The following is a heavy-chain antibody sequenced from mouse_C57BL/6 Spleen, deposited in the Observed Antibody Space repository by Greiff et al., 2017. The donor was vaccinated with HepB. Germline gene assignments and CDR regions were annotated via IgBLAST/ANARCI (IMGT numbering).Heavy chain of an antibody. CDR3: AGGGNYWYFDV. D-gene: IGHD2-1*01. J-gene: IGHJ1*03. V-gene: IGHV1-39*01. CDR2: INPNYGTT. CDR1: GYSFTDYN. Sequence: EVKLVESGPELVKPGASVKISCKASGYSFTDYNMNWVKQSNGKSLEWIGVINPNYGTTSYNQKFKGKATLTVDQSSSTAYMQLNSLTSEDSAVYYCAGGGNYWYFDVWGTGTTVTVSS.